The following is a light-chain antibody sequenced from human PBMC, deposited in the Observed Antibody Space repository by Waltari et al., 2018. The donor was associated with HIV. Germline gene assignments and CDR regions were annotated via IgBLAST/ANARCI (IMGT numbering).Light chain of an antibody. J-gene: IGLJ2*01. Sequence: QSELTQPPSVSAAPGQRVTISCTGSSSTIGAGYDVHWYQQVPGRAPKVVIYGNSNRPSGVPDRFSGSKSGSSASLVITGLQSEDEADYYCQSYDSNLSGLFGGGTKVTVL. CDR1: SSTIGAGYD. V-gene: IGLV1-40*01. CDR3: QSYDSNLSGL. CDR2: GNS.